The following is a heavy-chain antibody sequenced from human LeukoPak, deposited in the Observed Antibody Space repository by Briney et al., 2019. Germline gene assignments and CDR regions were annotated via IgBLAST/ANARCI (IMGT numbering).Heavy chain of an antibody. V-gene: IGHV3-11*01. CDR2: ISSSGSTI. CDR3: ARDYYSNYVGSLDY. D-gene: IGHD4-11*01. Sequence: PGGSLRLSCAASGFTFSDYYMSWIRQAPGKGLEWVSYISSSGSTIYYADSVKGRFTISRDNAENSLYLQMNSLRAEDTAVYYCARDYYSNYVGSLDYWGQGTLVTVSS. CDR1: GFTFSDYY. J-gene: IGHJ4*02.